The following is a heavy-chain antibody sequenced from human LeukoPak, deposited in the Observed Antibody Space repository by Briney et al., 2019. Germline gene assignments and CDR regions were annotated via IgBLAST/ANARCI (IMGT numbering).Heavy chain of an antibody. V-gene: IGHV1-18*01. J-gene: IGHJ6*02. CDR1: GYTFTSYG. Sequence: ASVKVSCKASGYTFTSYGISWVRQAPGQGLEWMGWISAYNGNTNYAQKLQGRVTMTTDTSTSTAYMELRSLRSEDTAVYYCATDSHNLPPKLMVRGFMDVWGQGTTVTVSS. D-gene: IGHD3-10*01. CDR2: ISAYNGNT. CDR3: ATDSHNLPPKLMVRGFMDV.